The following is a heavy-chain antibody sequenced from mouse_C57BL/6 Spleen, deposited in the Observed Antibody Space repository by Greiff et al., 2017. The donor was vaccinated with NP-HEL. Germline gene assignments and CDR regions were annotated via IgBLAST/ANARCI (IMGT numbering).Heavy chain of an antibody. CDR3: ARSDYGSPWFAY. V-gene: IGHV1-82*01. J-gene: IGHJ3*01. Sequence: QVQLQQPGPELVKPGASVKISCKASGYAFSSSWMNWVKQRPGKGLEWIGRIYPGDGDTNYNGKFKGKATLTADKSSSTAYMQLSSLTSEDSAVYFCARSDYGSPWFAYWGQGTLVTVSA. CDR1: GYAFSSSW. D-gene: IGHD1-1*01. CDR2: IYPGDGDT.